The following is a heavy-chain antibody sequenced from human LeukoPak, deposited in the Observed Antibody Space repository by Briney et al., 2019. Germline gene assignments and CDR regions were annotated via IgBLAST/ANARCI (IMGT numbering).Heavy chain of an antibody. V-gene: IGHV4-39*07. CDR1: GGSISSGGYY. J-gene: IGHJ6*02. D-gene: IGHD5-12*01. CDR3: ARGLLRFPLYYYGMDV. CDR2: INHSGST. Sequence: ASETLSLTCTVSGGSISSGGYYWSWIRQPPGKGLEWIGEINHSGSTNYNPSLKSRVTISVDTSKNQFSLKLSSVTAADTAVYYCARGLLRFPLYYYGMDVWGQGTTVTVSS.